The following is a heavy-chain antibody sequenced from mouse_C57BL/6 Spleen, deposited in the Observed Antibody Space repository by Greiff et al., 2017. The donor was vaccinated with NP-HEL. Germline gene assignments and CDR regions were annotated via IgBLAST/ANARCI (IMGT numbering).Heavy chain of an antibody. J-gene: IGHJ2*01. CDR2: IYPGSGNT. CDR3: ARERAIYYDYDGDFDY. D-gene: IGHD2-4*01. CDR1: GYTFTDYY. V-gene: IGHV1-76*01. Sequence: VQLQQSGAELVRPGASVKLSCKASGYTFTDYYINWVKQRPGQGLEWIARIYPGSGNTYYNEKFKGKATLTAEKSSSTAYMQLSSLTSEDSAVYFCARERAIYYDYDGDFDYWGQGTTLTVSS.